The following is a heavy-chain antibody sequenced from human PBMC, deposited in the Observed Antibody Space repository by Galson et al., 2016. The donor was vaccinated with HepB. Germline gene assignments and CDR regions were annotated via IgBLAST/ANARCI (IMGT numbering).Heavy chain of an antibody. V-gene: IGHV1-18*01. CDR2: ISTYNGNT. Sequence: SVKVSCKASGYTFTDFGLSWVRQAPGQGLEWMGWISTYNGNTHYAQKVQGRVTMTTDTSTSTAYMELRSLTSDHTAVFYCAKDGGYCSGGTCFYYAMDVWGPGTTVTVS. J-gene: IGHJ6*02. CDR1: GYTFTDFG. D-gene: IGHD2-15*01. CDR3: AKDGGYCSGGTCFYYAMDV.